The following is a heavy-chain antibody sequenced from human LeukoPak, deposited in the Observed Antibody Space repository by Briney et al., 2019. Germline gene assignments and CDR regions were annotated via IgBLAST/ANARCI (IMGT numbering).Heavy chain of an antibody. CDR1: GGSVSSGSFY. V-gene: IGHV4-61*01. D-gene: IGHD6-13*01. CDR2: IYNSGRT. Sequence: RTSETLSLTCTVSGGSVSSGSFYWNWIRQPPGKGLEWIGSIYNSGRTNYNPSLKSRVTISVDTSKNQFSLKLSSVTAADTAVYYCASKGATYSSSWYYFDYWGQGTLVTVSS. J-gene: IGHJ4*02. CDR3: ASKGATYSSSWYYFDY.